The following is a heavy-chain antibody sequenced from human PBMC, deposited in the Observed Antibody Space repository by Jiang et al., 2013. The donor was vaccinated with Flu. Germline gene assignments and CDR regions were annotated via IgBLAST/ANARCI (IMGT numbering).Heavy chain of an antibody. CDR3: ARYDWRYSYGRKAYFDY. V-gene: IGHV4-34*01. Sequence: LLKPSETLSLTCAVYGGSFSGYYWSWIRQPPGKGLEWIGEINHSGSTNYNPSLKSRVTISVDTSKNQFSLKLSSVTAADTAVYYCARYDWRYSYGRKAYFDYWGQGTLVTVSS. CDR2: INHSGST. CDR1: GGSFSGYY. J-gene: IGHJ4*02. D-gene: IGHD5-18*01.